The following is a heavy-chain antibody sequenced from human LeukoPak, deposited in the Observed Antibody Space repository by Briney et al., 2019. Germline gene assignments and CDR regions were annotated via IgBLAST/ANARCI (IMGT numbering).Heavy chain of an antibody. CDR1: GFMFNSYT. CDR3: AKESGDGYHSEGPKY. J-gene: IGHJ4*02. CDR2: IRSDSTYI. V-gene: IGHV3-21*01. Sequence: GGSLRLSCAASGFMFNSYTMHWVRQAPGKGLEWVSVIRSDSTYISYADSLRGRFTISRDNSKNTLYLQMNSLRVEDTAVYSCAKESGDGYHSEGPKYWGLGTPVTVSS. D-gene: IGHD5-24*01.